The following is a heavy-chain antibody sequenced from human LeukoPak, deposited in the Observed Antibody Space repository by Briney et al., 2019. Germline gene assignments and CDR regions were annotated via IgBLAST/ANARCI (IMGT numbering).Heavy chain of an antibody. D-gene: IGHD2-21*01. V-gene: IGHV3-74*01. J-gene: IGHJ2*01. CDR3: ARGIVVAYDSYWYFDL. Sequence: PGGSLRLSCAASGFTFINYWMHWVRPAPGKGRVWVSHINTDGSNTRYADSVKGRFTISRDNAKNTLYLQMNSLRAEDTAVYYCARGIVVAYDSYWYFDLWGRGTLVTVSS. CDR1: GFTFINYW. CDR2: INTDGSNT.